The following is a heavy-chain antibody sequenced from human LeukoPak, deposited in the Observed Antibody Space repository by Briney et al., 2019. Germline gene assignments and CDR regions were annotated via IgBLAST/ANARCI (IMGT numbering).Heavy chain of an antibody. J-gene: IGHJ4*02. V-gene: IGHV4-59*08. CDR1: GGSISGYY. CDR3: AGHRYTSSSSYFDF. D-gene: IGHD6-6*01. Sequence: SETLSLTCTVSGGSISGYYWTWIRQPPGKGLEWIGYIYSSGSTNYNPSLKSRVTISVDTSKNQFSLRLSSVTAADTAVYYCAGHRYTSSSSYFDFWGQGTLVTVFS. CDR2: IYSSGST.